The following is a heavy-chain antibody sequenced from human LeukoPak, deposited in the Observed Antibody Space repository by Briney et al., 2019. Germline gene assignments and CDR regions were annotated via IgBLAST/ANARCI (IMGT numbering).Heavy chain of an antibody. CDR2: IHSSGRT. CDR1: GGSISNYY. Sequence: SETLSLTCTVSGGSISNYYWSWIRQPPGKRLEWIGYIHSSGRTKYDPSLESRVTISIDTSMNQFSLKVSSVTAPDTAVYYCARHQDGYGDYFDFWGQGILVTVSS. V-gene: IGHV4-59*08. CDR3: ARHQDGYGDYFDF. J-gene: IGHJ4*02. D-gene: IGHD5-24*01.